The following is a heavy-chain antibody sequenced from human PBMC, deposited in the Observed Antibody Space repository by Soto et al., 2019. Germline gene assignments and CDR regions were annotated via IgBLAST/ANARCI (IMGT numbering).Heavy chain of an antibody. J-gene: IGHJ5*02. D-gene: IGHD1-26*01. Sequence: GASVKVSCKASGYTFTSYAMHRVRQAPGQRLEWMGWISAYNGNTNYAQKLQGRVTMTTDTSTSTAYMELRSLRSDDTAVYYCARDGSLQNWFDPWGQGTLVTVSS. CDR1: GYTFTSYA. CDR3: ARDGSLQNWFDP. V-gene: IGHV1-18*01. CDR2: ISAYNGNT.